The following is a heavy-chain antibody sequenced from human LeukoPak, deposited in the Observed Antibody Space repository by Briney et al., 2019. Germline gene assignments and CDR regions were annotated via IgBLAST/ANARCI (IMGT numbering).Heavy chain of an antibody. J-gene: IGHJ4*02. Sequence: GGSLRLSCAASGFTFSSYAMSWVRQAPGKGLEWVSAISGSGGSTYYADSVKGRFTISRDNSKNTLYLQMNSLRAEDTAVYYCAKDQGGGYGSFLFDYWGQGTLVTVSS. CDR1: GFTFSSYA. CDR3: AKDQGGGYGSFLFDY. V-gene: IGHV3-23*01. D-gene: IGHD5-12*01. CDR2: ISGSGGST.